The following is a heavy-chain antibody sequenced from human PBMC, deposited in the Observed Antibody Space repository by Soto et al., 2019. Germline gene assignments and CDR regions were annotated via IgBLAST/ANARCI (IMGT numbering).Heavy chain of an antibody. CDR2: VRYSGST. Sequence: QVQLRESGPGLVKPSQTLPLTCTVSGASISSGDFVWSWIRQPPGKGLEWTGYVRYSGSTYYNPSLKSRVTISVDTSKNQFSLTLSSVTAADTAVYYCARLGGSVDDWGQGTLVTVS. J-gene: IGHJ4*02. D-gene: IGHD1-26*01. V-gene: IGHV4-30-4*01. CDR3: ARLGGSVDD. CDR1: GASISSGDFV.